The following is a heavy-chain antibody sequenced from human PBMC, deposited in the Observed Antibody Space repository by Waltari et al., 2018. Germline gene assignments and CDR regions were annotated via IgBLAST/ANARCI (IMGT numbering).Heavy chain of an antibody. CDR1: GGSFSGYY. Sequence: QVQLQQWGAGLLKPSETLSLTCAVYGGSFSGYYWSWIRQPPGKGLEWIGEINHSGSTNYNPSLKSRVTISVDTSKNQFSLKLSSVTAADTAVYYCARARGIVVVPASTRRYYYMDVWGKGTTVTISS. V-gene: IGHV4-34*01. D-gene: IGHD2-2*01. J-gene: IGHJ6*03. CDR2: INHSGST. CDR3: ARARGIVVVPASTRRYYYMDV.